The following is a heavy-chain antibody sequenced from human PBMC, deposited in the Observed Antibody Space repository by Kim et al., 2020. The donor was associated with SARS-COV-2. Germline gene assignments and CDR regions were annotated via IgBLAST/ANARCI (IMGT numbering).Heavy chain of an antibody. J-gene: IGHJ4*02. D-gene: IGHD2-2*02. CDR1: GDSVSSNSAA. CDR3: AREVVGGYCSSTSCYRGFDY. V-gene: IGHV6-1*01. Sequence: SQTLSLTCAISGDSVSSNSAAWNWIRQSPSRGLEWLGRTYYRSKWYNDYAVSVKSRITINPDTSKNQFSLQLNSVTPEDTAVYYCAREVVGGYCSSTSCYRGFDYWGQGTLVTVSS. CDR2: TYYRSKWYN.